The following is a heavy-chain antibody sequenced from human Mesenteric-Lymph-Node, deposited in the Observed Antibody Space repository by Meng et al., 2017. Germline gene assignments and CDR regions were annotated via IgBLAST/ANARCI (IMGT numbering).Heavy chain of an antibody. CDR2: INPSGGST. D-gene: IGHD6-19*01. J-gene: IGHJ4*02. V-gene: IGHV1-46*01. Sequence: ASVKVSCKASGYTFTSYYMHWVRQAPGQGLEWMGIINPSGGSTSYAQKFQGRVTMTRDTSTSTVYMELSSLRSEDTAVYYCARERESGDSSGWYYFDYWGQGTLVTVSS. CDR1: GYTFTSYY. CDR3: ARERESGDSSGWYYFDY.